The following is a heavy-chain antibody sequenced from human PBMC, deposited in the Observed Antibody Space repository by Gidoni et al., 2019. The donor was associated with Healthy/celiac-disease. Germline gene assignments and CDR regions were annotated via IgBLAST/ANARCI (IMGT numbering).Heavy chain of an antibody. CDR2: IYHSGST. Sequence: QLQLQESGSGLVKPSQTLSLTCAVSGGSISSGGYSWSWIRQPPGKGLEWIGYIYHSGSTYYNWSLKSRVTISVDRSKNQLSLKLSSVTAADTAVYYCARVWLRGAAAGSAFDIWGQGTMVTVSS. D-gene: IGHD6-13*01. V-gene: IGHV4-30-2*01. CDR1: GGSISSGGYS. J-gene: IGHJ3*02. CDR3: ARVWLRGAAAGSAFDI.